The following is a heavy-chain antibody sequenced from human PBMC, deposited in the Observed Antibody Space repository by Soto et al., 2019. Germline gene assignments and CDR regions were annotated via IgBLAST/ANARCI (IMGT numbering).Heavy chain of an antibody. CDR3: AKTDIVATHYYYYGMDV. D-gene: IGHD5-12*01. Sequence: QVQLVESGGGVVQPGRSLRLSCAASGFTFSSYGMHWVRQAPGKGLERVAVISYEGSNKYYAESVKGRFTIYRDNPKNTLYLQMNSRRAEDTAVYYCAKTDIVATHYYYYGMDVWGQGTTVTVSS. V-gene: IGHV3-30*18. CDR2: ISYEGSNK. J-gene: IGHJ6*02. CDR1: GFTFSSYG.